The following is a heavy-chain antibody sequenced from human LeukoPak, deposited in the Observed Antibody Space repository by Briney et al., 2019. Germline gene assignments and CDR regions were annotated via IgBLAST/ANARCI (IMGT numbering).Heavy chain of an antibody. V-gene: IGHV3-48*03. J-gene: IGHJ4*02. D-gene: IGHD2/OR15-2a*01. CDR2: INDNGKRI. CDR1: GFTFSTYE. CDR3: SRKGFLGNDEFDY. Sequence: PGGSLRLSCAASGFTFSTYEMNWVRQAPGKGLEWVSYINDNGKRIYYADSVRGRFTVSRDNAKLSVYLQMNSVRGEDTGVYFCSRKGFLGNDEFDYWGREPLVTV.